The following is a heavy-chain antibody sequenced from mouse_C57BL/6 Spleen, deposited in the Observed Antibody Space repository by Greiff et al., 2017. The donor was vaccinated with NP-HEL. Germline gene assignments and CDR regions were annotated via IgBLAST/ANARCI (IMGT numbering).Heavy chain of an antibody. CDR2: INPKNGGT. J-gene: IGHJ3*01. CDR3: AHTAQATWFAY. V-gene: IGHV1-26*01. D-gene: IGHD3-2*02. Sequence: EVQLQQSGPELVKPGASVKISCKASGYTFTDYYMNWVKQSHGQSLEWIGDINPKNGGTSYNQKFKGKATLTVDKSSSTAYMELRSLTSEDSAVYYCAHTAQATWFAYWGQGTLVTVSA. CDR1: GYTFTDYY.